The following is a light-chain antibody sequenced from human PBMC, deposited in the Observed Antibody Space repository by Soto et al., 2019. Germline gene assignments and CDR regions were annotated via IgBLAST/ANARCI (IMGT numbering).Light chain of an antibody. Sequence: DIQMTQSPSFLSASVGDRVTITCWASQSISTYLSWYQQKPGKAPKLLIYGASTLQSAVPSRFTGSGSETDFTLTISSLQPEDFATYHCQQTYSTPWTFGQGTKVEIK. V-gene: IGKV1-39*01. CDR2: GAS. CDR3: QQTYSTPWT. CDR1: QSISTY. J-gene: IGKJ1*01.